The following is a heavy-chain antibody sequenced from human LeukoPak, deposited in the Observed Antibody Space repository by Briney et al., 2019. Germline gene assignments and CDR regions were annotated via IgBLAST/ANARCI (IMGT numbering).Heavy chain of an antibody. CDR1: GYTFTSYY. CDR3: ARNRGYSYGFSPPLGGAPPDAFDI. J-gene: IGHJ3*02. CDR2: INPSGGST. D-gene: IGHD5-18*01. Sequence: ASVKVSCKASGYTFTSYYMHWVRQAPGQGLEWMGIINPSGGSTSYAQKFQGRVTMTRDTSTSTVYMELSSLRSEGTAVYYCARNRGYSYGFSPPLGGAPPDAFDIWGQGTMVTVSS. V-gene: IGHV1-46*01.